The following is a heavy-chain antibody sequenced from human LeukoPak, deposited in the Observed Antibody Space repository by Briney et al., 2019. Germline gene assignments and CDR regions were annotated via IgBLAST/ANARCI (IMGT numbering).Heavy chain of an antibody. CDR3: ARGSPDCGGDCYFDY. CDR1: GYTFTSYY. CDR2: INPSGGST. V-gene: IGHV1-46*01. D-gene: IGHD2-21*02. Sequence: ASVKVSCKASGYTFTSYYMHWVRQAPGQGLEWMGIINPSGGSTGYAQKFQGRVTMTRDTSTSTVYMELSSLRSEDTAVYYCARGSPDCGGDCYFDYWGQGTLVTVSS. J-gene: IGHJ4*02.